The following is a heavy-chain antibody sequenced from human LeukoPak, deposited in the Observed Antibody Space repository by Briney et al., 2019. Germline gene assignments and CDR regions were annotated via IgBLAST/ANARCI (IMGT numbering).Heavy chain of an antibody. J-gene: IGHJ3*02. Sequence: AAVKVSCKASGYTFTSYAMHWVCHAPGQRVEWMGWSNAGSGNTKYSQEFQGRVTITRDTSASTAYMELSSLRSEDMAVYYCARGDHRDAFDIWGQGTMVTVSS. CDR3: ARGDHRDAFDI. V-gene: IGHV1-3*02. D-gene: IGHD2-21*02. CDR2: SNAGSGNT. CDR1: GYTFTSYA.